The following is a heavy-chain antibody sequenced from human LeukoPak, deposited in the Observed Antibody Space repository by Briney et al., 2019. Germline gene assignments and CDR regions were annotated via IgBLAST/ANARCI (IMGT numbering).Heavy chain of an antibody. CDR2: IYYSGST. CDR3: ARGGLISLANTPLGAFDI. CDR1: GGSISSYY. J-gene: IGHJ3*02. V-gene: IGHV4-39*07. Sequence: SETLSLTCTVSGGSISSYYWGWIRQPPGKGLECIGSIYYSGSTFYNPSLKSRVTISVDTSKNQFSLQLNSVTPEDTAVYYCARGGLISLANTPLGAFDIWGQGTMVSVSS. D-gene: IGHD3/OR15-3a*01.